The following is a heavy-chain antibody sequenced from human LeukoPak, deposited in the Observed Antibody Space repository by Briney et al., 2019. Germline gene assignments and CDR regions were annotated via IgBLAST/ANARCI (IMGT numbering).Heavy chain of an antibody. CDR3: ARDLEITMVRGASRGTLGFDP. Sequence: PSETLSLTCTVSGGSISSHYWSWIRQPPGKGLEWIGYIYYSGSTNYNPSLKSRVTISVDTSKNQFSLKLSSVTAADTAVYYCARDLEITMVRGASRGTLGFDPWGEGTVDPVSS. J-gene: IGHJ5*02. D-gene: IGHD3-10*01. V-gene: IGHV4-59*11. CDR1: GGSISSHY. CDR2: IYYSGST.